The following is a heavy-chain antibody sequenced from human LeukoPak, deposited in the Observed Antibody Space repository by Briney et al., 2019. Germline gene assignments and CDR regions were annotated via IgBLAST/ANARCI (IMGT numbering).Heavy chain of an antibody. CDR2: IYYSGST. V-gene: IGHV4-59*08. J-gene: IGHJ4*02. Sequence: SETLSLTCTVSGGSISSYYWSWIRQPPGKGLDWIGYIYYSGSTNYNPSLKSRVTISVDTSKKQFSLRLISVTAADTAVYYCARHWLDSGAPDRFDYWGQGTLVTVSS. D-gene: IGHD3-10*01. CDR1: GGSISSYY. CDR3: ARHWLDSGAPDRFDY.